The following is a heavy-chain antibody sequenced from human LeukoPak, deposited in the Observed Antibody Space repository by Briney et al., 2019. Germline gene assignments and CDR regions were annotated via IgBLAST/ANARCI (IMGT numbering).Heavy chain of an antibody. CDR2: IIPILGIA. V-gene: IGHV1-69*04. J-gene: IGHJ4*02. CDR3: ARDHQGADDY. Sequence: ASVKVSCKVSGYTLTELSMHWVRQAPGQGLEWMGRIIPILGIANYAQKFQGRVTITADKSTSTAYMELSSLRSEDTAVYYCARDHQGADDYWGQGTLVTVSS. CDR1: GYTLTELS.